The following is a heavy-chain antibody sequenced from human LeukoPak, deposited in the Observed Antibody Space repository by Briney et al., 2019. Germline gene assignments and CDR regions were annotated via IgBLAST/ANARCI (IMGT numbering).Heavy chain of an antibody. D-gene: IGHD3-9*01. V-gene: IGHV1-18*01. J-gene: IGHJ6*02. CDR1: GYTFTSYG. CDR2: ISAYNGNT. Sequence: ASVKLSCKASGYTFTSYGISWVRQAPGQGLEWMGWISAYNGNTNYAQKLQGRVTMTTDTSTSTAYMELRSLRSDDTAVYYCAREGLRYFDWTTHYGMDVWGQGTTVTVSS. CDR3: AREGLRYFDWTTHYGMDV.